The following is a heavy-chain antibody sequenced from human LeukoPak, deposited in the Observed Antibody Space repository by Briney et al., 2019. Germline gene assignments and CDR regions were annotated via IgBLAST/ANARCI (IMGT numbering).Heavy chain of an antibody. CDR2: IHYSGST. V-gene: IGHV4-39*07. CDR3: ARRRGGDYGMYYYYYMDV. J-gene: IGHJ6*03. CDR1: GGSISSSSYY. Sequence: SETLSLTCTVSGGSISSSSYYWGWIRQPPGKGLEWIGSIHYSGSTYYNPSLKSRVTISVDTSKNQFSLKLSSVTAADTAVYYCARRRGGDYGMYYYYYMDVWGQGALVTVSS. D-gene: IGHD4-17*01.